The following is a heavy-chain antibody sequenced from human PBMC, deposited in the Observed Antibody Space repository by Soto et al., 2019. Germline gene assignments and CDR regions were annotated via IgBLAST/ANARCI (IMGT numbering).Heavy chain of an antibody. V-gene: IGHV3-23*01. CDR1: GFTFSTYP. CDR2: ISGSGIST. CDR3: AKPPVITASYYYYDMDV. J-gene: IGHJ6*02. Sequence: EAQLSESGGGLVQPGGSLRLSCAASGFTFSTYPMSWVRQAPGKGLEWVSGISGSGISTYYADSVKGRFTISRDNSKNTMFLQMNSLRAEDTAVYYCAKPPVITASYYYYDMDVWGQGTTVTVSS. D-gene: IGHD4-4*01.